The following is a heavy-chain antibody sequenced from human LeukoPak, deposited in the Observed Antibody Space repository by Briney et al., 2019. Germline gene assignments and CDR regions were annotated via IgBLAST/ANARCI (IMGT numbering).Heavy chain of an antibody. D-gene: IGHD1-26*01. V-gene: IGHV4-61*05. CDR2: IYYSGST. CDR3: ARVYSGSDPRGVDY. CDR1: GGSISSSSFY. J-gene: IGHJ4*02. Sequence: SETLSLTCAVSGGSISSSSFYWGWIRQPPGKGLEWIGYIYYSGSTNYNPSLKSRVTISVDTSKNQFSLKLSSVTAADTAVYYCARVYSGSDPRGVDYWGQGTLVTVSS.